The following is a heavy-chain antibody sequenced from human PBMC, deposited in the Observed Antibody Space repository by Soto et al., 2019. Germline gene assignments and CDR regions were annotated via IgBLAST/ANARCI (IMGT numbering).Heavy chain of an antibody. CDR1: GYTFTSYG. V-gene: IGHV1-18*01. J-gene: IGHJ4*02. D-gene: IGHD3-16*02. CDR2: ISAYNGNT. Sequence: VKVSCKASGYTFTSYGISWVRQAPGQGLEWMGWISAYNGNTNYAQKLQGRVTMTTDTSTSTAYMELRNLRSDDTAVYYCARDGRNYDQVWASYPLADYWGQGTLVTVSS. CDR3: ARDGRNYDQVWASYPLADY.